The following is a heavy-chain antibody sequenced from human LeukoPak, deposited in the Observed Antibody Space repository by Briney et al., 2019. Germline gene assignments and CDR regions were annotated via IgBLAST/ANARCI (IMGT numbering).Heavy chain of an antibody. CDR3: ASNDYYDSSGYYYNWFDP. D-gene: IGHD3-22*01. Sequence: GRSLRLSCAASGFTFSSYEMNWVRQAPGKGLEWVSYISGAGSTIYYADSVKGRFTISRDNAKNSLYLQMNSLRAEDTAVYYCASNDYYDSSGYYYNWFDPWGQGTLVTVSS. CDR2: ISGAGSTI. J-gene: IGHJ5*02. CDR1: GFTFSSYE. V-gene: IGHV3-48*03.